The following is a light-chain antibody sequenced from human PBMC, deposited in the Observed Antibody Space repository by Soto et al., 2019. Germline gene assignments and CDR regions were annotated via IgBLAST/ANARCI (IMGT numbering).Light chain of an antibody. CDR1: QRVSSNY. J-gene: IGKJ4*01. CDR3: QQYFTSPLT. Sequence: EVVLTQSPGTLSLSPGESATLSCRASQRVSSNYLAWYQQKPGQAPRLHIYGVYTKATGIPDRFSGSGSGKDFSLAISRLEPEDFALYYWQQYFTSPLTFGGGTKVEIK. V-gene: IGKV3-20*01. CDR2: GVY.